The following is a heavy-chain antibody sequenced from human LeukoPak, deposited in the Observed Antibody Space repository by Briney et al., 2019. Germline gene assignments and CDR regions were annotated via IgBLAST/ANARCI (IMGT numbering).Heavy chain of an antibody. V-gene: IGHV3-21*01. CDR1: GFTFSSYS. CDR2: ISSSSSYI. J-gene: IGHJ4*02. CDR3: ARDLTGTTFDY. D-gene: IGHD1-1*01. Sequence: GGSLRLSCAASGFTFSSYSMNWVRQAPGKGLEWVSSISSSSSYINYADSVKGRFTISRDNAKNSLYLQMNSLRAEDTAVYYCARDLTGTTFDYWGQGTLVTVSS.